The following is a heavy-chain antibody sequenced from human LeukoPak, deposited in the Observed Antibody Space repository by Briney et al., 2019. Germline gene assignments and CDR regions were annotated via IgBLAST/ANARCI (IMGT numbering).Heavy chain of an antibody. V-gene: IGHV4-59*11. CDR2: IYYSGST. D-gene: IGHD3-9*01. J-gene: IGHJ6*03. CDR3: ARVVKDYDILTGYPFYYYYCYMDV. CDR1: GGSISSHY. Sequence: SETLSLTSTVSGGSISSHYWSWIRQPPGKGLEWIGYIYYSGSTNYNPSLKSRVTISVDTSKNQFSLKLSSVTAADTAVYYCARVVKDYDILTGYPFYYYYCYMDVWGKGTTVTVSS.